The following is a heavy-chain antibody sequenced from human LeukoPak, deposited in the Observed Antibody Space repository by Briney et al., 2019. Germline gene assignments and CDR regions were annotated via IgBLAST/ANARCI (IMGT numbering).Heavy chain of an antibody. CDR3: ARDFYGGSDY. V-gene: IGHV3-48*04. D-gene: IGHD4-23*01. Sequence: GGSLRLSCAASGFAFSTYGMNWVRQAPGKGLEWVSYITSRSTIYYADSVKGRFTISRDNAKNSLYLQLNSLRAEDTAVYYCARDFYGGSDYWGQGTLVTVSS. CDR1: GFAFSTYG. J-gene: IGHJ4*02. CDR2: ITSRSTI.